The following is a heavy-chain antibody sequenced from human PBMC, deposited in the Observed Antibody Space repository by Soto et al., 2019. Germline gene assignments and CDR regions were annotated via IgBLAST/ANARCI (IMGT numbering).Heavy chain of an antibody. J-gene: IGHJ4*02. V-gene: IGHV3-66*01. CDR2: ISSGGST. CDR3: ARDTFGGAYDFWH. CDR1: GFTVSNFY. Sequence: EVQLVESGGGLVQPRGSLRLSCAASGFTVSNFYMTWVRQAPGKGLEWVSVISSGGSTYYADSVKGRFTISRDNSKNTLYLEMNSLRAGDTAVYYCARDTFGGAYDFWHGGQGTLVTVSS. D-gene: IGHD3-3*01.